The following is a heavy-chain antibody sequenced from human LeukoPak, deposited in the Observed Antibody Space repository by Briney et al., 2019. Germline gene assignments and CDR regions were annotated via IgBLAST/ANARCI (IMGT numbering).Heavy chain of an antibody. J-gene: IGHJ6*03. V-gene: IGHV4-34*01. Sequence: SETLSLTCAVYGGSFSGYYWSWIRQPPGKGLEWIGEINHSGSTNYNPSLTSRVTISVDTSKNQFSLKLSSVTAADTAVYYCARVAYDSSGYPYYYYYMDVWGKGTTVTVSS. CDR2: INHSGST. CDR1: GGSFSGYY. D-gene: IGHD3-22*01. CDR3: ARVAYDSSGYPYYYYYMDV.